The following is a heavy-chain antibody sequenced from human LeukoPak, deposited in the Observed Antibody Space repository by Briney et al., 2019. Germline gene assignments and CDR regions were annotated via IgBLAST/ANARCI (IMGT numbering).Heavy chain of an antibody. CDR1: GGTFSSYA. CDR2: IIPIFGTA. Sequence: ASVKVSCKASGGTFSSYAISWVRQAPGQGLEWMGGIIPIFGTANYAQKFQGRVTITADESTSTAYMELSSLRSEDTAVYYCAREVLPAPGGFDIWGQGTMVTVSS. CDR3: AREVLPAPGGFDI. D-gene: IGHD2-8*02. V-gene: IGHV1-69*13. J-gene: IGHJ3*02.